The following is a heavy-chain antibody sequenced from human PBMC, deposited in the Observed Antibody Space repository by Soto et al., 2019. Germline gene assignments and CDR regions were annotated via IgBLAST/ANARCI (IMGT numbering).Heavy chain of an antibody. J-gene: IGHJ6*03. CDR1: GGSISSYY. CDR2: IYYSGST. CDR3: ARHASGGSGSYYTNNPYYYYMDV. V-gene: IGHV4-59*08. D-gene: IGHD3-10*01. Sequence: PSETLSLTCTVSGGSISSYYWSWIRQPPWKGLEWIGYIYYSGSTNYNPSLKSRVTISVDTSKNQFSLKLSSVTAADTAVYYCARHASGGSGSYYTNNPYYYYMDVWGKGTTVTVSS.